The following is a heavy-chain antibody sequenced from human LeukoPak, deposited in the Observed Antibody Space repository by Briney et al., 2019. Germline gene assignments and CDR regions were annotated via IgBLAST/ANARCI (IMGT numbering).Heavy chain of an antibody. V-gene: IGHV3-13*01. CDR3: AREMQDSYSRSWSFDL. CDR2: IGTGHDT. Sequence: GGSLRLSCAASGFTFSRYDMHWVRQVTGKGLEGVSAIGTGHDTYYSDSVRGRFTISREDAKNSLYLQMNSLTAGDTALYYCAREMQDSYSRSWSFDLWGRGALVTVSS. D-gene: IGHD1-26*01. CDR1: GFTFSRYD. J-gene: IGHJ2*01.